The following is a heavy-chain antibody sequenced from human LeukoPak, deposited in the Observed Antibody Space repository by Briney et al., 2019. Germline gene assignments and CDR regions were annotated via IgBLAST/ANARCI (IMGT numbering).Heavy chain of an antibody. D-gene: IGHD2-15*01. Sequence: GASVTVSCKASGYTFTCYYMHWVRQAPGQGLEWMGWIIPNSGGTNYAQKFQGRVTMTRATSNSTAYMELSRLRSEDTAVYYCARPYCTGGCCCSEMWYYYYGMDAWGQGTPVTVSS. CDR2: IIPNSGGT. J-gene: IGHJ6*02. CDR3: ARPYCTGGCCCSEMWYYYYGMDA. V-gene: IGHV1-2*02. CDR1: GYTFTCYY.